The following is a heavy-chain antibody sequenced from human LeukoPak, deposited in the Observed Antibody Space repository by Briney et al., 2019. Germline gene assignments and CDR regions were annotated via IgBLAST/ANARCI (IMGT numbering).Heavy chain of an antibody. CDR2: ISYDGSNK. D-gene: IGHD2-8*01. J-gene: IGHJ4*02. CDR3: AKDPDCTSGVCYTFFDY. V-gene: IGHV3-30*18. Sequence: PGGSLRLSCAASGFTFSSYGMHWVRQAPGKGLEWVAVISYDGSNKYYADSVKGRFTISRDNSKNTLFLHMNGLRAEDTAVYYYAKDPDCTSGVCYTFFDYWGQGTLVTVSS. CDR1: GFTFSSYG.